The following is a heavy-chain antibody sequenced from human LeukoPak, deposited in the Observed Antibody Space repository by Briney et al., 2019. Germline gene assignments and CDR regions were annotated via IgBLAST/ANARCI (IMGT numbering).Heavy chain of an antibody. CDR3: ARGDWSSTSCEENCFDP. CDR2: INSDGRST. V-gene: IGHV3-74*01. D-gene: IGHD2-2*01. CDR1: GFTFSSYW. Sequence: PGGSLRLSCAASGFTFSSYWMHWVRQAPGKGLVWVSRINSDGRSTSYADSVKGRFTISRDNAKNTLYLQMNSLRAEDTAVYYCARGDWSSTSCEENCFDPWGQGTLVTVSS. J-gene: IGHJ5*02.